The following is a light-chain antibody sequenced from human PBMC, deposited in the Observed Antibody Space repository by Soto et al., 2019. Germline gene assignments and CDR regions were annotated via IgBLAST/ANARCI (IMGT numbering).Light chain of an antibody. CDR1: SSYVGGYNY. CDR3: SSYRSSRTYV. V-gene: IGLV2-14*01. CDR2: DVS. Sequence: QSVLTQPASVSGSPGQSITISCSGTSSYVGGYNYVSWYQQNPGTAPKLLIYDVSNRPSGVSHRFSGSKSGNTASLTISGLQAGDEADYYCSSYRSSRTYVFGTGTKVTVL. J-gene: IGLJ1*01.